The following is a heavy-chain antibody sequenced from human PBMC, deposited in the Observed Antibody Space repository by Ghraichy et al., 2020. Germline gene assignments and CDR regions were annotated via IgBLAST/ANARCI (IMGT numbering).Heavy chain of an antibody. CDR2: IYYTGTT. CDR1: SGSITTSNYH. V-gene: IGHV4-39*01. J-gene: IGHJ5*02. Sequence: SETLSLTCSVSSGSITTSNYHWAWIRQPPGKGLEWIGTIYYTGTTYYNPSLKSRVTISDDKSKNQFSLKLTSVTAADTAFYYCARHIHRLQAGGFFWDWLDPWGQGTLVTVPS. D-gene: IGHD4-23*01. CDR3: ARHIHRLQAGGFFWDWLDP.